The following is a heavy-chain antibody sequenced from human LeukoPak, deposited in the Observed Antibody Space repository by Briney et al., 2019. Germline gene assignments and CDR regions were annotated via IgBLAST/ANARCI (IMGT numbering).Heavy chain of an antibody. CDR2: IYSGDTT. CDR1: GFTVSSNS. J-gene: IGHJ6*02. D-gene: IGHD2-15*01. Sequence: GGSLRLSCVASGFTVSSNSMSWVRQAPGKGLEWVSIIYSGDTTHYADSVKGRFTISRDNSKNTLYLQMNSLRAEDTAVYYCARGLGCSGGSCYSIWYYYYGMDVWGQGTTVTVSS. V-gene: IGHV3-53*01. CDR3: ARGLGCSGGSCYSIWYYYYGMDV.